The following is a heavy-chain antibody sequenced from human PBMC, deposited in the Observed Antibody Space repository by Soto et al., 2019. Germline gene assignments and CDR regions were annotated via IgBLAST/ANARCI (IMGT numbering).Heavy chain of an antibody. Sequence: ASVKVFCKASGGTFSSYAISWVRQAPGQGLEWMGGIIPIFGTANYAQKFQGRVTITADESTSTAYMERSSLRSEDTAVYYCARDDRITIFGVASRAPAYYYYYGMDVWGQGTTVTVSS. J-gene: IGHJ6*02. V-gene: IGHV1-69*13. D-gene: IGHD3-3*01. CDR2: IIPIFGTA. CDR3: ARDDRITIFGVASRAPAYYYYYGMDV. CDR1: GGTFSSYA.